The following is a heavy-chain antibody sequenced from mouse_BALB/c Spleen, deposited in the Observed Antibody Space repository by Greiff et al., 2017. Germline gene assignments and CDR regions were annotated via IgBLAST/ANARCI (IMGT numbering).Heavy chain of an antibody. Sequence: VQLQQSGAELVKPGASVKLSCKASGYTFTSYWMHWVKQRPGQGLEWIGEINPSNGRTNYNEKFKSKATLIVDKSSSAAYMQLLSRASKDSAVCSCASGGFYGGDAMDYWGQGTSVTVSS. D-gene: IGHD1-1*01. CDR1: GYTFTSYW. V-gene: IGHV1S81*02. J-gene: IGHJ4*01. CDR2: INPSNGRT. CDR3: ASGGFYGGDAMDY.